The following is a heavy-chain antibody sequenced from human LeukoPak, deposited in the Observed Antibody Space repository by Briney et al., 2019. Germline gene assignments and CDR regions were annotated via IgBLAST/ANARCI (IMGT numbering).Heavy chain of an antibody. CDR1: GFTFNSYS. CDR2: ISGSGGGT. J-gene: IGHJ5*02. CDR3: AKKPILSNPSPNWFDP. D-gene: IGHD2-15*01. V-gene: IGHV3-23*01. Sequence: GGSLRLSCAASGFTFNSYSMNRVRQAPGKGLEWVSAISGSGGGTYYADSVKGRFTISRDNSKNTLYLQMNSLRAEDTAVYYCAKKPILSNPSPNWFDPWGQGTLVTVSS.